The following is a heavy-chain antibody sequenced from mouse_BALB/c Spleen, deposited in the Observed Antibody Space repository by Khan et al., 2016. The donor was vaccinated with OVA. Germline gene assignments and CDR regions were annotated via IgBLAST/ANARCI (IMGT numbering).Heavy chain of an antibody. V-gene: IGHV1-20*02. CDR1: GYSFTGYF. CDR3: TRIYRSDLDH. D-gene: IGHD1-1*01. J-gene: IGHJ2*01. CDR2: INPHIGET. Sequence: VQLQQSGPELVRPGASVKISCTASGYSFTGYFMNWVMQSHGKSLEWIGRINPHIGETFYNQRFKDKATLTVDASSSTAHMELRSLASEDSAVYYCTRIYRSDLDHWGQGTTLTVSS.